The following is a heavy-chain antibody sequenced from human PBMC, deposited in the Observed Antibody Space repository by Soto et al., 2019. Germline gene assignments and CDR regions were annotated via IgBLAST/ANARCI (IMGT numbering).Heavy chain of an antibody. Sequence: ASVKVSCKASGGTFSSYTISWVRQAPGQGLEWMGRIIPIRGIANYAQKFQGRVTITADKSTSTAYMELSSRRSEDTAVYYCARAKRYFDWLSTYYFDYWGQGTLVTVSS. CDR3: ARAKRYFDWLSTYYFDY. CDR1: GGTFSSYT. J-gene: IGHJ4*02. D-gene: IGHD3-9*01. V-gene: IGHV1-69*02. CDR2: IIPIRGIA.